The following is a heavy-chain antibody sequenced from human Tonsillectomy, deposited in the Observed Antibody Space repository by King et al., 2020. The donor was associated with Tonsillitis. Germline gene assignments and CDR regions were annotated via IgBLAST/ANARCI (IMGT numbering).Heavy chain of an antibody. CDR1: GGSISSSDFY. CDR2: IYYSGST. Sequence: VPLQESGPGLVKPSQTLSLTCTVSGGSISSSDFYWSWIRQHPGKGLEWMGHIYYSGSTYYNPSLKSRVTISVDTSENQFSLKLSSVTAADTAVYSCARMYAYDSTGFYHGFFDSWGQGTLVTVSS. CDR3: ARMYAYDSTGFYHGFFDS. D-gene: IGHD3-22*01. J-gene: IGHJ4*02. V-gene: IGHV4-31*03.